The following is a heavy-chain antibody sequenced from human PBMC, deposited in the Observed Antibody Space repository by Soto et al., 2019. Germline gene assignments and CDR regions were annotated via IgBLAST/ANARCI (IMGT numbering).Heavy chain of an antibody. V-gene: IGHV4-34*01. Sequence: SETLSLTCAVYGGSFSGYYWSWIRQPPGKGLEWIGEINHSGSTNYNPSLKSRVTISVDTSKNQFSLKLSSVTAADTAVYYCARRTYYDFWSGYFGSNNWFDPWGQGTLVTVSS. CDR2: INHSGST. D-gene: IGHD3-3*01. J-gene: IGHJ5*02. CDR3: ARRTYYDFWSGYFGSNNWFDP. CDR1: GGSFSGYY.